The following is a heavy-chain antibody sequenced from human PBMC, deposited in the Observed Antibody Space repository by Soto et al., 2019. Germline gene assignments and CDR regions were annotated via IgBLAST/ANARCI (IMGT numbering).Heavy chain of an antibody. Sequence: QVQLQQWGAGLLKPSETLSLTCAVYGGSFSGYYWSWIRQPPGKGLEWSGEINHSGSTNYNPSLKSRVTISVDTSRNQFSLKLSSVTAADTAVYYCARRSSMVRGVMSARRKKNWFDPWGQGTLVTVSS. CDR2: INHSGST. CDR1: GGSFSGYY. D-gene: IGHD3-10*01. V-gene: IGHV4-34*01. J-gene: IGHJ5*02. CDR3: ARRSSMVRGVMSARRKKNWFDP.